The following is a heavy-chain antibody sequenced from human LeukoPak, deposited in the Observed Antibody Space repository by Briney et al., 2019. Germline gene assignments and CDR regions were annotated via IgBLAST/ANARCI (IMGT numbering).Heavy chain of an antibody. D-gene: IGHD3-9*01. Sequence: GGSLRLSCAASGFTFSSYWMHWVRQAPGKGLVWVSRINSDGSCTSYADSVKGRFTISRDNAKNTLYLQMNSLRAEDTAVYYCARVGYDILAGPQGYDYWGQGTLVTVSS. CDR1: GFTFSSYW. V-gene: IGHV3-74*01. CDR2: INSDGSCT. CDR3: ARVGYDILAGPQGYDY. J-gene: IGHJ4*02.